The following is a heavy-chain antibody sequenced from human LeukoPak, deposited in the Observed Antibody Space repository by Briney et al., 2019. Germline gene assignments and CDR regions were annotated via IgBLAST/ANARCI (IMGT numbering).Heavy chain of an antibody. Sequence: SETLSLTCSVFDGSISNYYWSWVRQPPGKGLEWIGYAYYSGSTTYNPSLESRVTISVDTSKNQFSLKLTAVTAADTAVYYCARNSAVATSRSWFDPWGQGTLVTVSS. D-gene: IGHD6-19*01. V-gene: IGHV4-59*08. CDR3: ARNSAVATSRSWFDP. CDR2: AYYSGST. J-gene: IGHJ5*02. CDR1: DGSISNYY.